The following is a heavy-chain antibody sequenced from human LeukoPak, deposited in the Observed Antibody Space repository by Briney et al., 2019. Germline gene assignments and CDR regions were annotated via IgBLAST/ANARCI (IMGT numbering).Heavy chain of an antibody. CDR1: GYTFTIYD. CDR3: AIWTLVAGSNFDY. D-gene: IGHD6-19*01. Sequence: GASVNVSSTASGYTFTIYDINWVRQATGQRLERIVWMNPNSGNTGYAQKSQGRVTMTRNTSISTAYMELSSLRSEDAAVYYCAIWTLVAGSNFDYWGQGTLVTVSS. CDR2: MNPNSGNT. V-gene: IGHV1-8*01. J-gene: IGHJ4*02.